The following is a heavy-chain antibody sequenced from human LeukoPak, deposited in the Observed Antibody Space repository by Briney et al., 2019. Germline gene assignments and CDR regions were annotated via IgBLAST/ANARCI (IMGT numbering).Heavy chain of an antibody. CDR3: ARDAIQGRLTSDY. CDR2: INTYNGNT. D-gene: IGHD3-3*01. CDR1: GYTFTTYA. J-gene: IGHJ4*02. V-gene: IGHV1-18*01. Sequence: VASVKVSCKTSGYTFTTYAISWVRQAPGQGFEWMGWINTYNGNTNFAQKFQDRVTMTTDTSTSTAYLELRSLRSDDTAVYYCARDAIQGRLTSDYWGQGTLVTVYS.